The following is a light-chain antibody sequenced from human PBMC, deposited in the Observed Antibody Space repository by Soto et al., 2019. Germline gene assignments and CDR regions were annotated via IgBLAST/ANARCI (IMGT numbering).Light chain of an antibody. Sequence: EIVMTQSPATLSVSPGERATLSCRAGQSVSSNLAWYQQKPGQAPRLLIYGASTRATGIPARFSGSGSGTEFTLPISSLQSEDFAVYYCQQYNNWPTFGQGTKVEIK. V-gene: IGKV3-15*01. J-gene: IGKJ1*01. CDR3: QQYNNWPT. CDR1: QSVSSN. CDR2: GAS.